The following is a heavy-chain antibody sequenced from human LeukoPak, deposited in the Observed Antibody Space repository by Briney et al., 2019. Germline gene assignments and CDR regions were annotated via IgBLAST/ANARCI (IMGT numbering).Heavy chain of an antibody. CDR2: ISSSGSTI. V-gene: IGHV3-11*01. CDR3: SNSRPDSYIES. J-gene: IGHJ4*02. Sequence: GGSLRLSCAASGFTFSDYYMSWIRQAPGKGLEWVSYISSSGSTIYYADSVKGRFTISRDNAKNSLYLQMNSLRPEDTALYHCSNSRPDSYIESWGQGTLVTVST. CDR1: GFTFSDYY. D-gene: IGHD1-14*01.